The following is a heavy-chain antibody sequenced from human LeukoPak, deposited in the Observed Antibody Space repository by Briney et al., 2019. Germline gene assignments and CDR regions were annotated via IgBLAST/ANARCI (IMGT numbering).Heavy chain of an antibody. CDR2: INQDGTEK. CDR3: AKVAKYFYGPETYYFFEQ. J-gene: IGHJ4*02. D-gene: IGHD3-10*01. CDR1: GFSFSTYW. Sequence: PGGSLRLSCAASGFSFSTYWMSWVRQAPGKGLEWVANINQDGTEKYYVDSVKGRFTVSRYYAKNSLYLQMNSLRVEDTAVYYCAKVAKYFYGPETYYFFEQWGQGTPVTASS. V-gene: IGHV3-7*01.